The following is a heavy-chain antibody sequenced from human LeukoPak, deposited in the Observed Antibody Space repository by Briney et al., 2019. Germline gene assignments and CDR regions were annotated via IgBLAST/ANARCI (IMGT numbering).Heavy chain of an antibody. J-gene: IGHJ4*02. CDR2: IYYSGSI. Sequence: TDSLSLTCTVSGGSISSYYWRWIRQPTGKGLEWIGYIYYSGSINYNPSLKSRVTISVDTSKNQFSLKLSSVTAADTAVYYCARHSRGIVATMAHFGYWGQGTLVTVSS. V-gene: IGHV4-59*08. D-gene: IGHD5-12*01. CDR3: ARHSRGIVATMAHFGY. CDR1: GGSISSYY.